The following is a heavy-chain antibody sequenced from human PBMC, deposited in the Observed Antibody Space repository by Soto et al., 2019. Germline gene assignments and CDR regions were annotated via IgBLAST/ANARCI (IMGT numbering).Heavy chain of an antibody. CDR2: IYYSGST. V-gene: IGHV4-39*01. D-gene: IGHD3-9*01. CDR1: GGSISSSSYY. CDR3: ARHKSDILTIGAFDI. J-gene: IGHJ3*02. Sequence: SETLSLTCTVSGGSISSSSYYWGWIRQPPGKGLEWIGSIYYSGSTYYNPSLKSRVTISVDTSKNQFSLKLSSVTAADTAVYYCARHKSDILTIGAFDIWGQGTMVTVSS.